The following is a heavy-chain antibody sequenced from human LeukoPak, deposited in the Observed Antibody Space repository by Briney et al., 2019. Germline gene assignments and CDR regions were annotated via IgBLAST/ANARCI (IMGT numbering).Heavy chain of an antibody. CDR2: IRHDETKE. V-gene: IGHV3-33*03. CDR3: AKEYTPSSPLGELDS. Sequence: SLRPSPEVSGVSLSSNAIHLVCQAPRKRHGKVAVIRHDETKEYYADSVQGRFTISRDTPNNMLYLQMNNMRAEDTAVYYCAKEYTPSSPLGELDSWGQRTLVIVSS. J-gene: IGHJ4*02. D-gene: IGHD6-6*01. CDR1: GVSLSSNA.